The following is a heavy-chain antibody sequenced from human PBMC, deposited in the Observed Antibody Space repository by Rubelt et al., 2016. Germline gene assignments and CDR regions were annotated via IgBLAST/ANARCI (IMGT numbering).Heavy chain of an antibody. CDR2: IYYSGSA. CDR1: ARSFSGYY. CDR3: ARDPRSGWYGYYFDY. D-gene: IGHD6-19*01. V-gene: IGHV4-34*11. Sequence: QVQLQQWGAGVLKPSETLSLTCSVNARSFSGYYWTWIRQPPGKGLEWIGSIYYSGSANYNPSLKSRVTISVDTSNNLFSLKLSSVTAADTAVYYCARDPRSGWYGYYFDYWGQGTLLTVSS. J-gene: IGHJ4*02.